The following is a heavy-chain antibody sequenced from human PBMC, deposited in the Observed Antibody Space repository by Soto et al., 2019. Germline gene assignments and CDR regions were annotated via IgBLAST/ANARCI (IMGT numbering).Heavy chain of an antibody. J-gene: IGHJ6*02. CDR1: GGSINSGDYH. V-gene: IGHV4-30-4*01. CDR3: ARDSRTPSGGMDV. Sequence: SETLSLTCTVSGGSINSGDYHWTWIRQFPGKDLEWIGGIYYSASTYYNPSLVSRLTISLDTSKNQFSLRLTSATAVDTAVYYCARDSRTPSGGMDVWGQGTTVTVSS. CDR2: IYYSAST.